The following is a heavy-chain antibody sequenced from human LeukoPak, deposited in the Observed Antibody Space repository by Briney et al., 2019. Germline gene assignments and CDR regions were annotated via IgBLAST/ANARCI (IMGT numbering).Heavy chain of an antibody. CDR1: GYTFTSYG. D-gene: IGHD3/OR15-3a*01. V-gene: IGHV1-18*01. CDR2: ISAYNGNT. J-gene: IGHJ6*02. CDR3: ARDGGLVIIGYYYGMDV. Sequence: GASVKASCKASGYTFTSYGISWVRQAPGQGLEWMGWISAYNGNTNYAQKLQGRVTMTTDTSASTAYMELRSLRSDDTAVYYCARDGGLVIIGYYYGMDVWGQGTTVTVSS.